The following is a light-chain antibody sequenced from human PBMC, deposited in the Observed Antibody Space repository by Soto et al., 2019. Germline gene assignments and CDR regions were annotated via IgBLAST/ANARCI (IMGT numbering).Light chain of an antibody. CDR3: AAWDDSLNVVV. V-gene: IGLV1-44*01. CDR2: SNN. Sequence: QSVLTQPPSASGTPGQRLTISCSGSSSNIGSKTVHWYQQLPGTAPKLLIYSNNRRPSGVPDRFSGSKSGTSASLAISGLQSEDEGDYYCAAWDDSLNVVVFGGGTKVTVL. CDR1: SSNIGSKT. J-gene: IGLJ2*01.